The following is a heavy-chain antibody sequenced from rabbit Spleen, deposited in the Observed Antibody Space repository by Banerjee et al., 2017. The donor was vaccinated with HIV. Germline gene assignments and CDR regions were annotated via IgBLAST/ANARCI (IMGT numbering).Heavy chain of an antibody. Sequence: QSLEESGGDLVKPGASLKLSCTASGFSFSNKAVMCWVRQAPGKGLEWIACINAVTGKAVYANWAKGRFTFSKTSSTTVTLQMTSLTAADTATYFCSRANYGGGSCPYRPFKLWGPGTLVTVS. J-gene: IGHJ4*01. D-gene: IGHD8-1*01. CDR2: INAVTGKA. CDR1: GFSFSNKAV. CDR3: SRANYGGGSCPYRPFKL. V-gene: IGHV1S40*01.